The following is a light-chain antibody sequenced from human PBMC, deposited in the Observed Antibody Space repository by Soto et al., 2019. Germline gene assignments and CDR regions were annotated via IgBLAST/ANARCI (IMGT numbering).Light chain of an antibody. J-gene: IGKJ2*01. V-gene: IGKV3-15*01. CDR2: NVF. CDR3: QQYNDWPPVYT. CDR1: QSVYSN. Sequence: EIVMTQSPATLSVSPGERATLSCRASQSVYSNLAWYQQKPGQAPRLLIYNVFPRATGVPARFSGSGSGTDFTLTISSLQSEDFAVYYCQQYNDWPPVYTFGQGTRLEIK.